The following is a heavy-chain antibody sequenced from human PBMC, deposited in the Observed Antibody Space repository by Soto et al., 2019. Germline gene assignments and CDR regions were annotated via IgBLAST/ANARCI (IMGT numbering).Heavy chain of an antibody. V-gene: IGHV5-10-1*01. Sequence: ESLKISWKGSGYSFAGYWITWVRPQPGKGLEWMGRIDPSDSQTYYSPSFRGHVTISVTKSITTVFLQWSSLRASDTAMYYCARQIYDSDTGPNFQYYFDSWGQGTPVTVSS. J-gene: IGHJ4*02. CDR3: ARQIYDSDTGPNFQYYFDS. CDR1: GYSFAGYW. CDR2: IDPSDSQT. D-gene: IGHD3-22*01.